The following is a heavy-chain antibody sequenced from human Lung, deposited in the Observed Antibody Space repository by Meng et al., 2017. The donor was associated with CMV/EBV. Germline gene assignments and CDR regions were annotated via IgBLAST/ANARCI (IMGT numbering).Heavy chain of an antibody. CDR1: GESFSGYS. V-gene: IGHV4-34*01. Sequence: SETLSLXXAVHGESFSGYSWSWLRQPPGKGLEWIGEISHSGITNYNPSLKSRVTISLDTSKNQFSLKLNSVVAADTAVFYCAKTLPPARGHRLDYWGQGTXVTVAS. D-gene: IGHD1-14*01. CDR3: AKTLPPARGHRLDY. CDR2: ISHSGIT. J-gene: IGHJ4*02.